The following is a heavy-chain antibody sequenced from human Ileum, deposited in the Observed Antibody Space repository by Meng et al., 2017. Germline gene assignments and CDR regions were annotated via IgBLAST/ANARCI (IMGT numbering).Heavy chain of an antibody. J-gene: IGHJ4*02. V-gene: IGHV4-61*08. CDR3: ARDHWGSLDY. CDR2: AGT. D-gene: IGHD7-27*01. CDR1: GGSVSTSDYQ. Sequence: LRLQEPGPGLVRPSETLSLICTVSGGSVSTSDYQWGWIRQPPGKGLEWIGYAGTNYNPSLKSRVTISVDTSKRQFSLKLTSVTAADTAVYYCARDHWGSLDYWGQGILVTVSS.